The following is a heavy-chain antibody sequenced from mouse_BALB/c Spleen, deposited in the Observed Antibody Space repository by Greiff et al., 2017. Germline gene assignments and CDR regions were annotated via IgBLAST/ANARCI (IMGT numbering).Heavy chain of an antibody. J-gene: IGHJ2*01. V-gene: IGHV5-9-4*01. CDR2: ISSGGSYT. CDR1: GFTFSSYA. Sequence: KLMESGGGLVKPGGSLKLSCAASGFTFSSYAMSWVRQSPEKRLEWVAEISSGGSYTYYPDTVTGRFTISRDNAKNTLYLEMSSLRSEDTAMYYCARTDSSGLDYWGQGTTLTVSS. D-gene: IGHD3-2*01. CDR3: ARTDSSGLDY.